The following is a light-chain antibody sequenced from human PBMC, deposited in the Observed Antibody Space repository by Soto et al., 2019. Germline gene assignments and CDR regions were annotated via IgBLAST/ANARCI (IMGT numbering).Light chain of an antibody. J-gene: IGKJ2*01. CDR2: DAY. CDR1: QSVSSN. V-gene: IGKV3-15*01. CDR3: QQYNNWPMYT. Sequence: EIVMTQSPPTLSVSPGERATLSCRASQSVSSNVAWYQQKPGQAPRLLIYDAYTRATGIPARFSGSGSGTEFTLTISSLQSEDFAVYYCQQYNNWPMYTFGQGTKLEIK.